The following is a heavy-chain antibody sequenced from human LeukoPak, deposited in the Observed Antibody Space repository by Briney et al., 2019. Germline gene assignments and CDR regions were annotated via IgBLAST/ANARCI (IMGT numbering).Heavy chain of an antibody. CDR3: ARAVRGSATYYFDY. Sequence: GASVKVSCKASGYTFTNYDINWVRQATGQGLEWMGWMNPNSGNTGYAQKFQGRVTMTRNTSISTAYMELSSLRSDDTAVYYCARAVRGSATYYFDYWGQGTLVTVSS. CDR2: MNPNSGNT. V-gene: IGHV1-8*01. J-gene: IGHJ4*02. D-gene: IGHD2-15*01. CDR1: GYTFTNYD.